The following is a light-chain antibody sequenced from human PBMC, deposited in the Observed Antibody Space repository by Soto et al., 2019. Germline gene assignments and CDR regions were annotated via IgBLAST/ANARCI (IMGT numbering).Light chain of an antibody. CDR2: WAS. V-gene: IGKV4-1*01. CDR3: QQYYSTPPLYT. J-gene: IGKJ2*01. Sequence: DIVMTQSPDSLAVSLGERATINCKSSQSVLYSSNNKNYLAWYQQKPGQPPKLLIYWASTRESGVPDRFSGGASGTDFTLTISSLQAEDVAVYYCQQYYSTPPLYTFGQGTKLEIK. CDR1: QSVLYSSNNKNY.